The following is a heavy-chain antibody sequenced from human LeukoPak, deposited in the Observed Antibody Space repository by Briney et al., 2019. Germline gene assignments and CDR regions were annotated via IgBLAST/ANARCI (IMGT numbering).Heavy chain of an antibody. Sequence: PGGSLRLSCAASRFTFSSYGMHWVRQAPGKGLEWVAVIWYDGSNKYYADSVKGRFTISRDNSKNTLYLQMNSLRAEDTAVYYCARDGGPGVLNPFDYWGQGTLVTVSS. D-gene: IGHD3-10*01. CDR3: ARDGGPGVLNPFDY. V-gene: IGHV3-33*01. CDR2: IWYDGSNK. CDR1: RFTFSSYG. J-gene: IGHJ4*02.